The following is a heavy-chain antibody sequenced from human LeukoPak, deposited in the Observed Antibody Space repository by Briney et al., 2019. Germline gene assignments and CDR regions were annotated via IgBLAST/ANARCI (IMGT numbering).Heavy chain of an antibody. CDR2: INHSGST. D-gene: IGHD3-3*01. CDR3: ARHQGVVDL. CDR1: GGSFSGFF. V-gene: IGHV4-34*01. J-gene: IGHJ2*01. Sequence: SETLSLTCAVYGGSFSGFFWTWIRQPPGKGLEWIGEINHSGSTNYNPSLKSRVTISVDTSKNHFSLKLRSVTVADTAVYYCARHQGVVDLWGRGSLVTVSS.